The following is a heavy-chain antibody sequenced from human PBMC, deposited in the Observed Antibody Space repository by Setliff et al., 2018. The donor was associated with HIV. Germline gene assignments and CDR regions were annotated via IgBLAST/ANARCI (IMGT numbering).Heavy chain of an antibody. J-gene: IGHJ4*02. V-gene: IGHV1-69*13. CDR3: ARDAGYSGSAWDI. CDR1: GGTSSNYA. Sequence: RASVKVSCKASGGTSSNYAITWVRQAPGQGLEWMGKIMPMFGTANYAQRFQGRVTITADEVASTVYLELSSLRSEDTAIYYCARDAGYSGSAWDIWGQGTLVTVSS. CDR2: IMPMFGTA. D-gene: IGHD5-12*01.